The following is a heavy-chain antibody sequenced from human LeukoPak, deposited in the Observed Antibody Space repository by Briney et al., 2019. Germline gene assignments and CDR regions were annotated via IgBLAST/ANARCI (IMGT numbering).Heavy chain of an antibody. J-gene: IGHJ6*03. CDR3: ARGLLAAAANYYYYYYMDV. CDR1: GYTFTSYD. D-gene: IGHD6-13*01. Sequence: ASVKVSCTASGYTFTSYDINWVRQATGQGLEWMGWMNPNSGNTGYAQKFQGRVTMTRNTSISTAYMELSSLRSEDTAVYYCARGLLAAAANYYYYYYMDVWGKGTTVTVSS. V-gene: IGHV1-8*01. CDR2: MNPNSGNT.